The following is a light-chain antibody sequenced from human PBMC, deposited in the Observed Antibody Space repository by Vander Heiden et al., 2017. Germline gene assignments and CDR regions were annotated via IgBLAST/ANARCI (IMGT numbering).Light chain of an antibody. CDR1: QSVSSSD. CDR2: GAS. J-gene: IGKJ3*01. CDR3: QQYGSSHRFT. V-gene: IGKV3-20*01. Sequence: DIVLTQSPATMSSSPGERATLSCRASQSVSSSDLAGYQQKPGQAPGLLIDGASSRATGIPDRFSGSGSGTDFTLTISRLEPEDCAVYYCQQYGSSHRFTFGPGTKVDIK.